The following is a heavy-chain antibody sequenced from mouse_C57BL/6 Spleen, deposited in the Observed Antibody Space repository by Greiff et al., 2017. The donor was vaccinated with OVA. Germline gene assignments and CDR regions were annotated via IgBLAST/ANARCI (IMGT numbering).Heavy chain of an antibody. CDR2: IDPSDSYT. CDR3: ARRDYGYDEDWFAY. J-gene: IGHJ3*01. V-gene: IGHV1-69*01. Sequence: VQLQQPGAELVMPGASVKLSCKASGYTFTSYWMHWVKQRPGQGLEWIGEIDPSDSYTNYNQKFKGKSTLTVDKSSSTAYMQLSSLTSEDSAVYYCARRDYGYDEDWFAYWGQGTLVTVSA. CDR1: GYTFTSYW. D-gene: IGHD2-2*01.